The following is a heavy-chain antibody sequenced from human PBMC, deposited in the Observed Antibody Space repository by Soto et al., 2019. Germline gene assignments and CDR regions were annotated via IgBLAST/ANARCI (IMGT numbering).Heavy chain of an antibody. CDR1: GYRFTSYW. J-gene: IGHJ5*02. Sequence: GESLKISCRTYGYRFTSYWIAWVREMPGKGLEWMGIILPSYSDTRYSPSFQGQVTISADRSTSTVFLQWASLKASDTAVYFCARKDKSGYSNWFDPGGQGTLATVSS. CDR2: ILPSYSDT. D-gene: IGHD3-3*01. CDR3: ARKDKSGYSNWFDP. V-gene: IGHV5-51*01.